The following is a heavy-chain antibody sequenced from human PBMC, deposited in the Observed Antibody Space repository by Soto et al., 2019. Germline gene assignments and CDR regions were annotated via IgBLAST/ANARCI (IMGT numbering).Heavy chain of an antibody. CDR1: GAYITTYY. Sequence: FAVSGAYITTYYWTWIRQPAGKGLEWIGRISPSGDSTYNPSLQSRLSMSVDTFKNHLSLTLTSVTAADTAVYYCATVGTILGVVSSFDYWGQGTLVTVSS. D-gene: IGHD3-3*01. CDR3: ATVGTILGVVSSFDY. J-gene: IGHJ4*02. V-gene: IGHV4-4*07. CDR2: ISPSGDS.